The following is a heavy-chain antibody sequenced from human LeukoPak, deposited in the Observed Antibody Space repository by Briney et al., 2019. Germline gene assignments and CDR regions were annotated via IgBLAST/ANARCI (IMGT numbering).Heavy chain of an antibody. D-gene: IGHD2-15*01. J-gene: IGHJ4*02. Sequence: SETLSLTCTVSGRSISSGYYWGWIRQPPGKGLEWIGSIYHSGSTYYNPSLKSRVTISVDTSKNQFSLKLGSVTAADTAVYYCARALAQGYCSSGSCYSDYWGQGTLVTVSS. V-gene: IGHV4-38-2*02. CDR3: ARALAQGYCSSGSCYSDY. CDR2: IYHSGST. CDR1: GRSISSGYY.